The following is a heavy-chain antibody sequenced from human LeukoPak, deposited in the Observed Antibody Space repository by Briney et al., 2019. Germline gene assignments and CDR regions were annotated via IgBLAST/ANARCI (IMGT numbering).Heavy chain of an antibody. J-gene: IGHJ6*03. CDR3: ATLIIRPLGPPKYYMDV. CDR2: IYYSGST. D-gene: IGHD3-10*01. CDR1: GGSISSSSYY. V-gene: IGHV4-39*01. Sequence: SETLSLTCTVSGGSISSSSYYWGWIRQPPGKGLEWIGSIYYSGSTYYNPSLKSRVTISVDTSKNQFSLKLSSVTAADTAVYYCATLIIRPLGPPKYYMDVWGKGTTVTASS.